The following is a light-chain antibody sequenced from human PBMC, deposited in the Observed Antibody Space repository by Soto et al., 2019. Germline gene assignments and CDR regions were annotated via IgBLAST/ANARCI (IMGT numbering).Light chain of an antibody. CDR1: QNINTY. J-gene: IGKJ1*01. CDR2: DAA. V-gene: IGKV1-5*01. CDR3: QQYNSYPWT. Sequence: IQMTQSPSSLSASVGDRVTIACRASQNINTYLNWYQQKPGKAPKLLIFDAASLQSGVPSRFSGSGSGTEFTLTISSLQPDDFATYYCQQYNSYPWTFGQGTKVDTK.